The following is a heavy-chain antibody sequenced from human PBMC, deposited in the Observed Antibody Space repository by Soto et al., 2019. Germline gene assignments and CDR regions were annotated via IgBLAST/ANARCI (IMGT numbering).Heavy chain of an antibody. J-gene: IGHJ5*02. CDR3: ACTPYYSLRGGYPLPRFCP. D-gene: IGHD3-10*02. V-gene: IGHV4-30-4*01. CDR1: GGSISSGDYY. Sequence: PSETLSLTCTVSGGSISSGDYYWSWIRQPPGKGMEWIGYIYYSGSTYYNPSLKSRVTISVDTSKNQFSLKLSSVTAADTAVCYSACTPYYSLRGGYPLPRFCPGGHGSLV. CDR2: IYYSGST.